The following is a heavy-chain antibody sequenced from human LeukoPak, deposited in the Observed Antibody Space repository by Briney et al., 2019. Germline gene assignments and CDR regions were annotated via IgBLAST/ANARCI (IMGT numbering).Heavy chain of an antibody. Sequence: PGGSLRLSCAASGFTFNSYWFHWVRQAPGKGLVWVSYISSSSSTIYYADSVKGRFTISRDNAKNSLYLQMNSLRAEDTAVYYCASLVRGVTSAFDIWGQGTMVTVSS. CDR2: ISSSSSTI. V-gene: IGHV3-48*01. CDR3: ASLVRGVTSAFDI. D-gene: IGHD3-10*01. J-gene: IGHJ3*02. CDR1: GFTFNSYW.